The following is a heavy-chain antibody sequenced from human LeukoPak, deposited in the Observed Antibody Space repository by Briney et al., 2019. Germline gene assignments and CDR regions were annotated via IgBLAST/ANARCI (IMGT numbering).Heavy chain of an antibody. J-gene: IGHJ6*03. V-gene: IGHV3-30-3*01. Sequence: PGGSLRLSCAASGFTFSSYAMHWVRQAPGKGLEWVADIFSNRNNRYYADSVKGRFTISRDNSKNTLYLQMNSLRAEDTAVYYCAKVLGSSSVHYYYMDVWGKGTTVTVSS. D-gene: IGHD6-13*01. CDR1: GFTFSSYA. CDR2: IFSNRNNR. CDR3: AKVLGSSSVHYYYMDV.